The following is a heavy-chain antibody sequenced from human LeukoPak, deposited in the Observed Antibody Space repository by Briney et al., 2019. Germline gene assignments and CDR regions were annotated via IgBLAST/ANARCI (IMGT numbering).Heavy chain of an antibody. Sequence: GGSLRLSCAASGFTFSDYYMSWIRQAPGKGLEWVSYISSSGSTIYYADSVKGRCTISRDNAKNSLYLQMNSLRAEDTAVYYCARDRGIAAAAPYYYYGMDVWGQGTTVTVSS. J-gene: IGHJ6*02. V-gene: IGHV3-11*01. CDR2: ISSSGSTI. D-gene: IGHD6-13*01. CDR1: GFTFSDYY. CDR3: ARDRGIAAAAPYYYYGMDV.